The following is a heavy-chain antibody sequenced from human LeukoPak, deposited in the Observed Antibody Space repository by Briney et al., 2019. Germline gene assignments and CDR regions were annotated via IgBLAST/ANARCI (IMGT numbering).Heavy chain of an antibody. CDR1: GFTFDDYA. D-gene: IGHD3-10*01. CDR3: AKSYGSGSYYNVDY. V-gene: IGHV3-9*01. J-gene: IGHJ4*02. Sequence: GRSLRLSCAASGFTFDDYAMHWVRHAPGKGLEWVSGISWNSGSIGYADSVKGRFTISRDNAKNSLYLQMNSLRAEDTALYYCAKSYGSGSYYNVDYWGQGTLVTVSS. CDR2: ISWNSGSI.